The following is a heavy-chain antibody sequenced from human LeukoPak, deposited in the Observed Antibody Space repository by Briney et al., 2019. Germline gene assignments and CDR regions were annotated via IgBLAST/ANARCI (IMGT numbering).Heavy chain of an antibody. Sequence: GASVKVSCKASGGTFSSYAISWVRQAPGQGLEWMGGIIPIFGTANYAQKFQGRVTITTDESTSTPYMELSSLRSEDTAVYYCARVLVGGYGDYHDQIDYYYYMDVWGKGTTVTVSS. V-gene: IGHV1-69*05. CDR1: GGTFSSYA. CDR2: IIPIFGTA. CDR3: ARVLVGGYGDYHDQIDYYYYMDV. J-gene: IGHJ6*03. D-gene: IGHD4-17*01.